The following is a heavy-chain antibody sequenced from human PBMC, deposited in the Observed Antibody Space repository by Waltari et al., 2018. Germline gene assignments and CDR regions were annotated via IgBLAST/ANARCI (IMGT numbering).Heavy chain of an antibody. V-gene: IGHV3-7*04. D-gene: IGHD3-10*01. J-gene: IGHJ4*02. Sequence: EVQLVESGGGLVQPGGSLRLSCAASGFTFSSYWMSWGRQAPGTGLEWVANIKQDGSEKYYVDSVKGRFTISRDNAKNSLYLQMNSLRAEDTAVYYCARLMVQGDLDYWGQGTLVTVSS. CDR2: IKQDGSEK. CDR3: ARLMVQGDLDY. CDR1: GFTFSSYW.